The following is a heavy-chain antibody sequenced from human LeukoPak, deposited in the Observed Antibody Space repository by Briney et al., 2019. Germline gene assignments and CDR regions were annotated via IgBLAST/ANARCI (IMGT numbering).Heavy chain of an antibody. V-gene: IGHV3-66*01. D-gene: IGHD4-17*01. J-gene: IGHJ4*02. CDR2: IYSGSST. CDR1: GHTVSSNY. Sequence: GGSLRLSCAASGHTVSSNYMSWVRQAPGKGLEWVSVIYSGSSTYYADSVKGRFTISRDNSKNTLYLQMNSLRAEDTAVYYCAIAQGGDYFDYWGQGTLVTVSS. CDR3: AIAQGGDYFDY.